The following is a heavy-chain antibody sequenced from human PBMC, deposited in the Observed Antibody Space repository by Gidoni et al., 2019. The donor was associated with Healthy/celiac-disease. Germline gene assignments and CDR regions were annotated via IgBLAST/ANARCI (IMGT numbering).Heavy chain of an antibody. Sequence: QVQLVQSGAEVKKPGASVKVSCKASGYTFTGYYMHWVRQAPGQGLEWMGWINPNSGGTNYAQKFQGWVTMTRDTSISTAYMELSRLRSDDTAVYYCARGGEIVVVPAAADYWGQGTLVTVSS. D-gene: IGHD2-2*01. V-gene: IGHV1-2*04. CDR1: GYTFTGYY. CDR3: ARGGEIVVVPAAADY. CDR2: INPNSGGT. J-gene: IGHJ4*02.